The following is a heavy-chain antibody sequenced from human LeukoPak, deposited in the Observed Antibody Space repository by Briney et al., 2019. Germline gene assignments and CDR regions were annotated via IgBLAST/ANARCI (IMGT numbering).Heavy chain of an antibody. CDR3: AKDLFWMTPPYFDY. J-gene: IGHJ4*02. CDR1: GFTFSNAW. CDR2: ISGSGGST. Sequence: GGSLRLSCAASGFTFSNAWMSWVRQAPGKGLEWVSAISGSGGSTYYADSVKGRFTISRDNSKNTLYLQMNSLRAEDTAVYYCAKDLFWMTPPYFDYWGQGTLVTVSS. D-gene: IGHD1-1*01. V-gene: IGHV3-23*01.